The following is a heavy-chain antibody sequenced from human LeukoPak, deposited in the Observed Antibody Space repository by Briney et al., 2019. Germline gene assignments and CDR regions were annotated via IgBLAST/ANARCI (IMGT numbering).Heavy chain of an antibody. V-gene: IGHV3-30*02. CDR1: GFPFSTYG. J-gene: IGHJ4*02. D-gene: IGHD6-13*01. Sequence: GGSLRLSCAASGFPFSTYGMHWVRQAPGKGLEWVSFIRYDGTNKYYADSVKGRFTISRDNSKNTLYLQMNSLRAEDTAVYYCATSGIAAAGAYFDYWGQGTLVTVSS. CDR2: IRYDGTNK. CDR3: ATSGIAAAGAYFDY.